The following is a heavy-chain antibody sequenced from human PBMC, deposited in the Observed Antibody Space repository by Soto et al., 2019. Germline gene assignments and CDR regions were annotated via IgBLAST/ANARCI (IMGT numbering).Heavy chain of an antibody. CDR1: GFTFSFYW. Sequence: EVQLVESGGGLVQPGGSLRLSCAASGFTFSFYWMSWVRQAPGKGLEWLGTIKLDASEKKYVDSVKGRFTMSRDNAKNSLYLLMDSLRAEDTAVYYCSIDSWYGSVASVIHYLDFWGRGTLVTVSS. V-gene: IGHV3-7*01. J-gene: IGHJ4*01. D-gene: IGHD3-10*01. CDR2: IKLDASEK. CDR3: SIDSWYGSVASVIHYLDF.